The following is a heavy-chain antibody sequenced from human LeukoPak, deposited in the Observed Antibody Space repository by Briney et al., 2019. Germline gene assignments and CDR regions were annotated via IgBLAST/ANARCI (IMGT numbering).Heavy chain of an antibody. V-gene: IGHV3-21*04. Sequence: GGSLRLSCAASGFTFSSYSMNWVRQAPGKGLEWVSSISSSSSYIYYADSVKGRFTISRDNAKNSLYLQMNSLRAEDTAVYYCARYCSSTSCRLRFDYWGQGTLVTVSS. CDR1: GFTFSSYS. CDR2: ISSSSSYI. D-gene: IGHD2-2*01. J-gene: IGHJ4*02. CDR3: ARYCSSTSCRLRFDY.